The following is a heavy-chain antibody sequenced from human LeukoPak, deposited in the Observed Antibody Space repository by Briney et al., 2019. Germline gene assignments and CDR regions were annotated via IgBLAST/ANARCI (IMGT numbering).Heavy chain of an antibody. CDR3: ARVYAVSTFSWFDP. D-gene: IGHD4-4*01. J-gene: IGHJ5*02. CDR2: IYYSGRT. Sequence: SETLSLTCSVSGGSISKSSYYWGWIRQPPGKGLEWIGSIYYSGRTYYSPSLKSRVTISVDTSKNQFSLKLSSVTAADTAVYYCARVYAVSTFSWFDPWGQGTLVTVSS. CDR1: GGSISKSSYY. V-gene: IGHV4-39*07.